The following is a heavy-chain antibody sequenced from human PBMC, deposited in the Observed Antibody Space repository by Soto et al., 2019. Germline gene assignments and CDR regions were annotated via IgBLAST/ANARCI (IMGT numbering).Heavy chain of an antibody. V-gene: IGHV1-18*01. CDR2: ISAYNGNT. Sequence: QVQLVQSGAEVKKPGASVKVSCKASGYTFTSYGISWVRQAPGQGLEWMGWISAYNGNTNYAQKLQGRVTMTTDTSTSTAYMELRSLRSDDTAVYYCARSYYDFWSGYEGWFDPWGQGTLVTVSS. CDR1: GYTFTSYG. CDR3: ARSYYDFWSGYEGWFDP. J-gene: IGHJ5*02. D-gene: IGHD3-3*01.